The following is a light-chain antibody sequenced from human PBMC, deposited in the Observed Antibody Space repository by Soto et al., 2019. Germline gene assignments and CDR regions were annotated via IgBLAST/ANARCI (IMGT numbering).Light chain of an antibody. CDR3: QQGYSTPVT. Sequence: EIVMTQSPATLSVSPGERVTLSCRASQSVSSNLAWYQQKPGQAPRLLIYGASTRATGIPSRFSGSGSGTDFTLTISSLLPEDFATYYCQQGYSTPVTFGQGTRLEIK. CDR2: GAS. CDR1: QSVSSN. V-gene: IGKV3-15*01. J-gene: IGKJ5*01.